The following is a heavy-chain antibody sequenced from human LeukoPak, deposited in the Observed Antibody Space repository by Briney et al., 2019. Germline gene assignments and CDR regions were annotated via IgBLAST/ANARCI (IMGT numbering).Heavy chain of an antibody. D-gene: IGHD3-10*01. Sequence: GASVKLFCKVSGHPYSSYDINWARDASGQGREERGWLHPNSGNTACAENFQRRDIMTRNTPISTAYRELSSLRFEDTRVFYCASRTSRGGSGSSYFDSWGEGTLVSDSS. V-gene: IGHV1-8*01. CDR3: ASRTSRGGSGSSYFDS. J-gene: IGHJ4*02. CDR2: LHPNSGNT. CDR1: GHPYSSYD.